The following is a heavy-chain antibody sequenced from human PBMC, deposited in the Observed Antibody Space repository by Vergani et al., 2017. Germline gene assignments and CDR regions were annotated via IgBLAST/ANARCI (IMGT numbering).Heavy chain of an antibody. CDR1: GGSLSSGDYY. CDR2: IYYSGST. D-gene: IGHD3-10*01. CDR3: ARTIEGVRGVIWFDP. Sequence: QVQLQESGPGLVKPSQTLSLTCTVSGGSLSSGDYYWSWIRQPPGKGLEWIGYIYYSGSTYYNPSLKSRVTISVDTSKNQFSLKLSSVTAAETAVYYCARTIEGVRGVIWFDPWGQGTLVTVSS. J-gene: IGHJ5*02. V-gene: IGHV4-30-4*01.